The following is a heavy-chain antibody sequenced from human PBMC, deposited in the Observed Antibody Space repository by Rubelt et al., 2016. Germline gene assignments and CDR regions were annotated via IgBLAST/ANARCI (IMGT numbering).Heavy chain of an antibody. CDR2: IYGSAARYGDADKT. V-gene: IGHV3-23*01. CDR1: GFTFSSYA. J-gene: IGHJ2*01. Sequence: EVRLLESGGGLVQTGGSLRLSCTASGFTFSSYAMTWVRQAPGKGLEWVSVIYGSAARYGDADKTYYADSVKGWFTISRDTSRDTRYLQMESLRAEDTAVYYCARDSPNPYWYFDLWGRGTLVTVSS. CDR3: ARDSPNPYWYFDL.